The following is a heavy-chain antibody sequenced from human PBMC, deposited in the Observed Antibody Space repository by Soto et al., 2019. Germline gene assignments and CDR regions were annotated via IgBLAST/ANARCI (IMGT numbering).Heavy chain of an antibody. CDR1: GFTFSSYS. CDR3: AKESMRYYFDY. CDR2: ISGTSDYI. V-gene: IGHV3-21*01. J-gene: IGHJ4*02. Sequence: VGSLRLSCAASGFTFSSYSMNWVRQAPGRGLEWVAAISGTSDYIYYADSVKGRFTISRDNSKNTLYLQMNSLRAEDTAVYYCAKESMRYYFDYWGQGTLVTVSS.